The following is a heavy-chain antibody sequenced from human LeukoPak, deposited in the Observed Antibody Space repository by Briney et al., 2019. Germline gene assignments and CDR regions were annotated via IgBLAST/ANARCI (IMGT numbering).Heavy chain of an antibody. CDR2: ISANNGYT. CDR3: ARDEHYYGSGTYYRRASTFDI. J-gene: IGHJ3*02. V-gene: IGHV1-18*04. D-gene: IGHD3-10*01. Sequence: GASVKVSCKASGYTFTSYGISWVRQAPGQGLEWMGWISANNGYTNYAQKLQGRVTMTTDTFTTTAYMELTSLASDDTAVYYCARDEHYYGSGTYYRRASTFDIWGQGTMVTVSS. CDR1: GYTFTSYG.